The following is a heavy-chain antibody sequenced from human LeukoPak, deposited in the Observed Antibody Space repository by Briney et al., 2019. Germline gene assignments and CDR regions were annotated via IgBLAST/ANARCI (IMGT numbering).Heavy chain of an antibody. J-gene: IGHJ2*01. D-gene: IGHD3-10*01. CDR3: AKSTYYYGSGEGSNYWYFDL. V-gene: IGHV1-69*13. CDR2: IIPIFGPA. CDR1: GGTFSRFA. Sequence: PSVKVSCKTSGGTFSRFAISWVRQAPGQGLEWMGGIIPIFGPANYAQKFQGRVTITADESTSTAYMELSSLRSEDTALYYCAKSTYYYGSGEGSNYWYFDLWGRGTLVTVSS.